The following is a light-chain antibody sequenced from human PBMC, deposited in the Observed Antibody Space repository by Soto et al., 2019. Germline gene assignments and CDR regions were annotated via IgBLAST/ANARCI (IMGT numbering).Light chain of an antibody. Sequence: QSVLTQPPSVSGAPGQRVTISCTGSSSNIGAGYDVHWCQQLPGTAPKLLIQGNSNRPSGVPDRFSGSKSGTSASLAITGLQAEDEADYYCQSYDSSLSGWVFGGGTKLTVL. V-gene: IGLV1-40*01. CDR1: SSNIGAGYD. CDR3: QSYDSSLSGWV. CDR2: GNS. J-gene: IGLJ3*02.